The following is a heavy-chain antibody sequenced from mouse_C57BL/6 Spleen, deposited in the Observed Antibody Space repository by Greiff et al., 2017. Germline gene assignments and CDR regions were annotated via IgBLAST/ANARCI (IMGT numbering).Heavy chain of an antibody. CDR1: GYTFTSYW. D-gene: IGHD2-3*01. V-gene: IGHV1-53*01. CDR2: INPSNGGT. CDR3: AREAYGYYGVD. J-gene: IGHJ2*01. Sequence: QVQLQQPGTELVKPGASVKLSCKASGYTFTSYWMHWVKQRPGQGLEWIGNINPSNGGTNYNEKFKSKATLTVDTSSSTAYMQLSSLTSDDSAVYYCAREAYGYYGVDWGQGTTLTVSS.